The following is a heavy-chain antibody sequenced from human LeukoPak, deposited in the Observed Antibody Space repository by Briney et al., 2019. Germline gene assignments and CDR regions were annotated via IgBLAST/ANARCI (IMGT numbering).Heavy chain of an antibody. Sequence: SETLSLTCTVSGGSISSYYWSWIRQPPGKGLEGIGRIYTSGSTNYNPSLKSRVTISVDTSKNQLSLKLSSVTAADTAVYYCARYRSKFHRTSAYYYYYMDVWGKGTTVTVSS. CDR3: ARYRSKFHRTSAYYYYYMDV. V-gene: IGHV4-4*07. CDR1: GGSISSYY. CDR2: IYTSGST. D-gene: IGHD3-16*02. J-gene: IGHJ6*03.